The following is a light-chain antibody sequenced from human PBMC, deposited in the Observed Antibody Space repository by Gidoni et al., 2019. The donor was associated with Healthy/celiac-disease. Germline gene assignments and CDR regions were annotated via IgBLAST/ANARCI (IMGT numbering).Light chain of an antibody. CDR2: AAS. Sequence: DIQMIQSPSSLSASVGARVTITCRASQSISSYLNWYQQKPGKAPKLLIYAASSLQSGVPSRFSGSGSGTDFTLTISSLQPEDFATYYCQQSYSTPITFGGGTKVEIK. V-gene: IGKV1-39*01. J-gene: IGKJ4*01. CDR1: QSISSY. CDR3: QQSYSTPIT.